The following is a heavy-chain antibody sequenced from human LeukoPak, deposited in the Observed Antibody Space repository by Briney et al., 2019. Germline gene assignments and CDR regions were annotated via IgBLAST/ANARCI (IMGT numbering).Heavy chain of an antibody. D-gene: IGHD3-3*01. CDR2: IYDSGST. CDR1: GGSIRSSYYY. J-gene: IGHJ5*02. Sequence: KPSETLSLTCTVSGGSIRSSYYYWGWIRQPPGMGLEWIGSIYDSGSTYYNPSLKSRVTISVDTSKNQFSLKLNSVTAADTAVYYCARAPPQGYYDLWSGIHSPYFDPWGQGTLVTVSS. CDR3: ARAPPQGYYDLWSGIHSPYFDP. V-gene: IGHV4-39*01.